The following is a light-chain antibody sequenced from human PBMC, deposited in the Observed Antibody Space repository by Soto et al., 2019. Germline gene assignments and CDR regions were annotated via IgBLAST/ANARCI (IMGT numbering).Light chain of an antibody. J-gene: IGKJ2*01. CDR2: AAS. CDR1: QDISSW. Sequence: DIQMTQSPSSVSASVGDRVTITCRASQDISSWLAWYQQKPGKAPNLLIYAASSLQSGVPPRFSGSGSGTDFTLTISNLQPEDFATYYCQQANSFPYTFGQGTKLAIK. CDR3: QQANSFPYT. V-gene: IGKV1D-12*01.